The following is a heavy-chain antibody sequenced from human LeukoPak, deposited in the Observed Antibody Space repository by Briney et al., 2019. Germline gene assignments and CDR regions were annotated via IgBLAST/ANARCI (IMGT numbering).Heavy chain of an antibody. J-gene: IGHJ4*02. D-gene: IGHD5-18*01. CDR2: ISSTSAYI. CDR3: AREPTPMIL. CDR1: GFTFSIYS. Sequence: GGSLRPSCAASGFTFSIYSMNWVRQTPGKGLEWVSSISSTSAYIYYADSVKGRFTISRDNAKNSLYLQMSSLSAEDTAVYYCAREPTPMILWGQGTLVTVSS. V-gene: IGHV3-21*01.